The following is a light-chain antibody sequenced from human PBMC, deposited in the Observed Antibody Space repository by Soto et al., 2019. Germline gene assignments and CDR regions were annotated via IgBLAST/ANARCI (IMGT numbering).Light chain of an antibody. Sequence: EIVMTQSPATLSVSPGERATLSCRASQNVTGALAWYQQKPGQAPRLLLYGASTRATGIPDRFSGSGSGTDFTLTISSLQSEDFAVYYCQQYNDWPPYTFGQGTKVEIK. CDR3: QQYNDWPPYT. V-gene: IGKV3-15*01. J-gene: IGKJ2*01. CDR2: GAS. CDR1: QNVTGA.